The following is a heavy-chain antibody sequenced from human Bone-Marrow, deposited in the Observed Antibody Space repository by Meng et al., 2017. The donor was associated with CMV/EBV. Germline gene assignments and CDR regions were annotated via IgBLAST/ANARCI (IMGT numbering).Heavy chain of an antibody. Sequence: GESLKISCAASGFTFSNAWMSWVRQAPGKGLEWVGRIKSKTDGGTTDYAAPVKGRFTISRDDSKNTLYLQMNSLKTEDTDVYYCTTDLGCDFWSGCIIWYYYYGMDVWGQGTTVTVSS. CDR2: IKSKTDGGTT. CDR1: GFTFSNAW. V-gene: IGHV3-15*01. CDR3: TTDLGCDFWSGCIIWYYYYGMDV. D-gene: IGHD3-3*01. J-gene: IGHJ6*02.